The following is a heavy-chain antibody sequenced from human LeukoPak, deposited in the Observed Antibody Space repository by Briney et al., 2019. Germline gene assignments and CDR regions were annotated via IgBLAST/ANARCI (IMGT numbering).Heavy chain of an antibody. CDR2: ISSSGHST. J-gene: IGHJ4*02. CDR1: GFTFTDYA. Sequence: PGGSLRLSCAASGFTFTDYAMSWVCQVPGKGLEWVSTISSSGHSTYYTDSVKGRFTVSRDNSENTVFLQMNSLRAEDTAIYNCAKDSSSSGWASTTDYWGQGTLVTVSS. V-gene: IGHV3-23*01. D-gene: IGHD6-19*01. CDR3: AKDSSSSGWASTTDY.